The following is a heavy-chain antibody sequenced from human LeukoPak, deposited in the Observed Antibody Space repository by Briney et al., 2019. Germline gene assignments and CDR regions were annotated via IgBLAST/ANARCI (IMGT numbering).Heavy chain of an antibody. CDR1: GGSISSYY. D-gene: IGHD3-3*01. CDR2: IYTSGST. J-gene: IGHJ4*02. V-gene: IGHV4-4*07. Sequence: SETLSLTCTVSGGSISSYYWSWIRQPAGKGLEWIGRIYTSGSTNYNPSLKSRVTISVDTSKNQFSLKLSSVTAADTAVYYCAREGGFHYDFWSGYIAHFDYWGQGTLVTVSS. CDR3: AREGGFHYDFWSGYIAHFDY.